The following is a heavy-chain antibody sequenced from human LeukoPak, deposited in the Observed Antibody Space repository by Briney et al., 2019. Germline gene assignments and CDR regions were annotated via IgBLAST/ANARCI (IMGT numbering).Heavy chain of an antibody. J-gene: IGHJ5*02. CDR3: ARLLRFLQRGWFDP. V-gene: IGHV4-59*12. CDR1: GGSISSYY. D-gene: IGHD3-3*01. Sequence: SETLSLTCTVSGGSISSYYWSWIRQPPGKGLEWIGYIYYSGSTNYNPSLKSRVTISVDTSKNQFSLKLSSVTAADTAVYYCARLLRFLQRGWFDPWGQGTLVTVSS. CDR2: IYYSGST.